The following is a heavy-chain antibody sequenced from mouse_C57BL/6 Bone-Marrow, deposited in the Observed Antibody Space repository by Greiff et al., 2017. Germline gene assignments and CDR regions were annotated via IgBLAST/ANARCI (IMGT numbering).Heavy chain of an antibody. CDR3: AVRGYDYDYGYWYFDV. Sequence: QVQLKESGAELVRPGSSVKLSCKASGYTFTSYWMHWVKQRPIQGLEWIGNIDPSASETHYNQKFKDKATLTVDKSSSTAYMQLSSLTSEDAAVYYCAVRGYDYDYGYWYFDVWGTGTTVTVSS. J-gene: IGHJ1*03. CDR2: IDPSASET. V-gene: IGHV1-52*01. D-gene: IGHD2-4*01. CDR1: GYTFTSYW.